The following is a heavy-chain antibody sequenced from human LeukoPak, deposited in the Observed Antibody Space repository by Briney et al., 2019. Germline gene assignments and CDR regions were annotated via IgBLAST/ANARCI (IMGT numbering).Heavy chain of an antibody. V-gene: IGHV4-59*01. CDR3: ARFGNYDFWSGYIDY. CDR2: IYYSGNT. CDR1: GDSISSYY. J-gene: IGHJ4*02. Sequence: PSETLSLTCTVSGDSISSYYWSWIRQPPGKGLEWIGYIYYSGNTNYNPSLKSRVTISVDTSKNQFSLKLSSVTTADTAVYYCARFGNYDFWSGYIDYWGQGTLVTVSS. D-gene: IGHD3-3*01.